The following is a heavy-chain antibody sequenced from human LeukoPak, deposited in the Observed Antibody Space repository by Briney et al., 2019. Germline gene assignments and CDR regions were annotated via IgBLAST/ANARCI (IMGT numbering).Heavy chain of an antibody. CDR2: INPNSGGT. CDR1: GYTFTSYD. D-gene: IGHD4-11*01. CDR3: ARGGLQQPTDY. J-gene: IGHJ4*02. Sequence: ASVKVSCKASGYTFTSYDINWVRQATGQGLEWMGWINPNSGGTNYAQKFQGRVTMTRDTSISTAYMELSRLRSDDTAVYYCARGGLQQPTDYWGQGTLVTVSS. V-gene: IGHV1-2*02.